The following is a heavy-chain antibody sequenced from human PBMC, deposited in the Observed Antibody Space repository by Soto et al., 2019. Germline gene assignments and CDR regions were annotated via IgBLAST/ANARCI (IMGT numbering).Heavy chain of an antibody. CDR3: ARGRGLLIIY. Sequence: SETLSLTCTVSGGSISSGDYYWSWIRQPPGKGLEWIGEINHSGSTNYKPSLKSRVTISVDTSKNHFSLKLSSVTAADTAVYYCARGRGLLIIYWGQGTLVTVSS. CDR2: INHSGST. CDR1: GGSISSGDYY. V-gene: IGHV4-39*07. J-gene: IGHJ4*02. D-gene: IGHD2-8*01.